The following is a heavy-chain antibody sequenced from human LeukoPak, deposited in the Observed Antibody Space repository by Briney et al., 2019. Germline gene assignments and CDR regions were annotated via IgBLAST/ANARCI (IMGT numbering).Heavy chain of an antibody. V-gene: IGHV1-58*01. D-gene: IGHD6-19*01. CDR1: GFTFTSSA. CDR3: AAPSFRSGRDAFDI. CDR2: IVVGSGNT. Sequence: ASVKVSCKASGFTFTSSAVQWVRQARGQRLEWIGWIVVGSGNTNYAQKFQERVTITRDMSTSTAYMELSSLRSEDTAVYYCAAPSFRSGRDAFDIWGQGTMVTVSS. J-gene: IGHJ3*02.